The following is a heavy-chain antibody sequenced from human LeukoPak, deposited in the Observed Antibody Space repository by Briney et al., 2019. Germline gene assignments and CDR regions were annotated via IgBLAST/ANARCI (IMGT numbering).Heavy chain of an antibody. J-gene: IGHJ4*02. Sequence: GGSLRLSCAASGFTFSSYAMSWVRQAPGKGLECVSAISGSGGSTYYADSVKGRFTISRDNSKNTLYLQMNSLRAADTAVYYCAKGKADVGGPNWPYFEYWGQGTLVTVSS. CDR2: ISGSGGST. V-gene: IGHV3-23*01. CDR3: AKGKADVGGPNWPYFEY. D-gene: IGHD6-13*01. CDR1: GFTFSSYA.